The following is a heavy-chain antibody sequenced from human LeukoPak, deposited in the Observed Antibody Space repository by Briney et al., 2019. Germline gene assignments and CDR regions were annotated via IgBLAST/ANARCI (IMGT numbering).Heavy chain of an antibody. CDR3: ARDVGDSGHNVGYQYNYYYMDV. J-gene: IGHJ6*03. Sequence: GGSLRLSCTVSGFSVSDNSMNWVRQAPGQTLEWVAYITRTSSATYYTDSVKGRFTISRDNAANSPSLQMHNLRAEDTAVYYCARDVGDSGHNVGYQYNYYYMDVWGKGTTVTVSS. CDR2: ITRTSSAT. CDR1: GFSVSDNS. V-gene: IGHV3-48*01. D-gene: IGHD5-12*01.